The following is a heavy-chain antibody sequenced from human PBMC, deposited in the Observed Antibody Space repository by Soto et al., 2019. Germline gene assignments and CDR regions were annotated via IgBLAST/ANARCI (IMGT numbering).Heavy chain of an antibody. D-gene: IGHD3-22*01. Sequence: QVQLVESGGGVVQPGRSLRLSCAASGFTFSSYAMHWVRQAPGKGLEWVAVISYDGSNKYYADSVKGRFTISRDNSKNTLYLQMNSLRAEDTAVYYCARDPDYYDSSGTGFSWFDPWGQGTLVTVFS. CDR1: GFTFSSYA. J-gene: IGHJ5*02. V-gene: IGHV3-30-3*01. CDR3: ARDPDYYDSSGTGFSWFDP. CDR2: ISYDGSNK.